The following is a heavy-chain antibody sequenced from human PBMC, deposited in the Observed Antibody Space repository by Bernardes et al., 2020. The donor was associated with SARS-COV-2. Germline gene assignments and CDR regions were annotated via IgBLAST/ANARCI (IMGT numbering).Heavy chain of an antibody. V-gene: IGHV3-30*18. D-gene: IGHD5-18*01. CDR2: ISYEGSKK. J-gene: IGHJ6*02. CDR1: GFTFNNFG. Sequence: GSLRLSCVASGFTFNNFGMHWVRQAPGKGLEWVAVISYEGSKKYYADSVEGRFTISKDNSKNTVYLQMNSLRPEDTAVYYCAKVQAILWIRPYYSAMDVWGQGTTVAVSS. CDR3: AKVQAILWIRPYYSAMDV.